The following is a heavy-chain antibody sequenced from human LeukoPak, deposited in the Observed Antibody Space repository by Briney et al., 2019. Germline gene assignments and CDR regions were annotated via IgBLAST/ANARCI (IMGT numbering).Heavy chain of an antibody. CDR3: ARVSYYDSSGSSFDY. V-gene: IGHV3-48*03. CDR2: IRSGGSTI. D-gene: IGHD3-22*01. Sequence: PGGSLRLSCAASGFTFSSYEMNWVRQAPGKGLEWVSYIRSGGSTIYYADSVKGRFTISRDNAKNSLYLQMNSLRAEDTAVYYCARVSYYDSSGSSFDYWGQGTLVTVSS. J-gene: IGHJ4*02. CDR1: GFTFSSYE.